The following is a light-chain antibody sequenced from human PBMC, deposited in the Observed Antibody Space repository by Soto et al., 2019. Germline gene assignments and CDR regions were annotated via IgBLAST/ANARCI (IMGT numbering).Light chain of an antibody. J-gene: IGLJ1*01. Sequence: QSALTQPPSVSGSPGQSVTISCTGTSXDVGSYNRVSWYQQPPGTAPKLMIYEVSNRPSGVPDRFSGSKSGNTASLTISGLQAEDEADYYCSLYTSSSTYVFGTGTKGTVL. CDR3: SLYTSSSTYV. CDR1: SXDVGSYNR. V-gene: IGLV2-18*01. CDR2: EVS.